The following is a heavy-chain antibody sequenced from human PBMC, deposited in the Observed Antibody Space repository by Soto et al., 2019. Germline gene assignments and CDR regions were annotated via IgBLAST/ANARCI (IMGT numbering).Heavy chain of an antibody. CDR2: LFSNDEK. Sequence: QVTLKESGPVLVKPTETLTLTCTVSGFSLSNARMGVSWIRQPPGKALQWLAHLFSNDEKSYSTSLKSRLTISKDTSQSQVVLTMTNMDPVDTATYYCSRIGRIVGATKCNCYYGLDVWGQGTTVTVSS. V-gene: IGHV2-26*01. D-gene: IGHD1-26*01. CDR1: GFSLSNARMG. CDR3: SRIGRIVGATKCNCYYGLDV. J-gene: IGHJ6*02.